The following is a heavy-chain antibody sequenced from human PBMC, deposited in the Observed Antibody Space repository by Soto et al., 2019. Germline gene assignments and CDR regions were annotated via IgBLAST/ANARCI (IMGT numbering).Heavy chain of an antibody. D-gene: IGHD3-22*01. CDR3: AKGHDNSGSPN. J-gene: IGHJ4*02. CDR1: GFTFDDYD. CDR2: LSCNSGRI. V-gene: IGHV3-9*01. Sequence: EVQLVESGGGLVQPGKSLRLSCATSGFTFDDYDMHWVRQAPGKGLEWVSGLSCNSGRIGYADSVKGRFTISRDNAKNYLNLQMNSLRPEDTALYYCAKGHDNSGSPNWGQGTLVTVSS.